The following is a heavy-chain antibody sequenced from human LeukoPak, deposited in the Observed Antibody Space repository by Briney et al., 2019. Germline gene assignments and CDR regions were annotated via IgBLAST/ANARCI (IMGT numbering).Heavy chain of an antibody. J-gene: IGHJ4*02. V-gene: IGHV3-30*02. CDR3: AKDRGTYYFDY. Sequence: GGSLRLSCAASGFTFSSYGMHWVRQAPGKGLEWVTIIRYDGSNKYYADPVKGRFTISRDNSKNTLYLQMNSLRAEDTAVYYCAKDRGTYYFDYWGQGTLVTVSS. D-gene: IGHD3-16*01. CDR2: IRYDGSNK. CDR1: GFTFSSYG.